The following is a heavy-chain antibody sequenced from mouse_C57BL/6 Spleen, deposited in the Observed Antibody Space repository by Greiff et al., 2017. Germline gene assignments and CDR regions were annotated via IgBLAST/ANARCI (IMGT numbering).Heavy chain of an antibody. V-gene: IGHV1-69*01. J-gene: IGHJ3*01. CDR3: ASSYCGSSTWFAY. Sequence: QVQLQQPGAELVMPGASVKLSCKASGYTFTSYWMHWVKQRPGQGLEWIGEIDPSDSYTNYNQKFKGKSTLTVDKSSSTAYMQLSSLTSEDSAVYYCASSYCGSSTWFAYWGQGTLVTVSA. CDR1: GYTFTSYW. D-gene: IGHD1-1*01. CDR2: IDPSDSYT.